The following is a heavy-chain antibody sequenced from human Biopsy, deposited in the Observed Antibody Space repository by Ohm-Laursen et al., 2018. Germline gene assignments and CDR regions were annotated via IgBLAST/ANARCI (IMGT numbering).Heavy chain of an antibody. D-gene: IGHD2/OR15-2a*01. CDR2: TYYRGTS. V-gene: IGHV4-59*02. J-gene: IGHJ3*02. CDR3: AAFPFSGGPAFDI. Sequence: TLSLTCSVSGGSVGDYFLSWIRLVPGKRPEWIGYTYYRGTSENNPSPRSRVTTSVDISRNQFFLNMKSVTGADTAVYYCAAFPFSGGPAFDIWGQGTTVIVSS. CDR1: GGSVGDYF.